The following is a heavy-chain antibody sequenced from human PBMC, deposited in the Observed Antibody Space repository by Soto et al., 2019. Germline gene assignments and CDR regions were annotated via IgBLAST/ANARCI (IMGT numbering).Heavy chain of an antibody. CDR2: IYTSGST. D-gene: IGHD2-15*01. V-gene: IGHV4-4*07. CDR3: ARIYCSGGSCYYPPRYYYYGMDV. CDR1: GGSISSYY. J-gene: IGHJ6*02. Sequence: RSLTCTVSGGSISSYYWSWIRQPAGKGLEWIGRIYTSGSTNYNPSLKSRVTMSVDTSKNQFSLKLSSVTAADTAVYYCARIYCSGGSCYYPPRYYYYGMDVWGQGTTVTVSS.